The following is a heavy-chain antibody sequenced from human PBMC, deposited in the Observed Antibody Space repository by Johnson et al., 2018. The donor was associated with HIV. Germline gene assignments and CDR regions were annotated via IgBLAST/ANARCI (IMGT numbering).Heavy chain of an antibody. D-gene: IGHD6-13*01. J-gene: IGHJ3*02. CDR2: ISYDGNNK. Sequence: QVHLVESGGGVVQPGRSLRLSCAASGFTFSSYGMHWVRQAPGKGLEWVAIISYDGNNKYYTDSVKGRFTISRDNSKNTVFLQMNSLRSDDTAVYFCARDQAYRSSWAFSFDIWGQGTMVIVSS. CDR3: ARDQAYRSSWAFSFDI. V-gene: IGHV3-30*03. CDR1: GFTFSSYG.